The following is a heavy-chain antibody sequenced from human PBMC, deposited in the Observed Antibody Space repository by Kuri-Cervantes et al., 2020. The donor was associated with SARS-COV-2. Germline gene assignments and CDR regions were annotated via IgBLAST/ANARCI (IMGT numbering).Heavy chain of an antibody. V-gene: IGHV3-23*01. D-gene: IGHD4-23*01. CDR1: GFTFSSYA. Sequence: GESLKISCAASGFTFSSYAMSWVRQAPGKGLEWVSAISGSGGSTYYADSVKGRFTISRDNAKNSLYLQMNSLRAEDTAVYYCARGGNPAWNMDVWGKGTTVTVSS. CDR3: ARGGNPAWNMDV. CDR2: ISGSGGST. J-gene: IGHJ6*03.